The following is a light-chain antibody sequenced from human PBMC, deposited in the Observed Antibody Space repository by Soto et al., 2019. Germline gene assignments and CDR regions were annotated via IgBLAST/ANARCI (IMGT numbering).Light chain of an antibody. Sequence: EIVLTQSPGTVSLSPGERATLSCRASQRVSSSYLGWYQQKPGQAPRLLIYGASSRATGIPDRFSGSGSGTDFTLTISRLEPEDFAVYYCQHYGSSPFTFGPGTKVDIK. J-gene: IGKJ3*01. CDR1: QRVSSSY. CDR2: GAS. V-gene: IGKV3-20*01. CDR3: QHYGSSPFT.